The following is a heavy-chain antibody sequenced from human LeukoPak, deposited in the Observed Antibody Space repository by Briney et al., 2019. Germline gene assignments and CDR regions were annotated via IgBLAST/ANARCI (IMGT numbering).Heavy chain of an antibody. CDR3: AREGRIAVAGEVGYYFDY. CDR2: IYYSGST. V-gene: IGHV4-39*02. J-gene: IGHJ4*02. Sequence: SETLSHTCTVSGGSTSSSSYYWGWIRQPPGKGLEWIGSIYYSGSTYYNPSLKSRVTISVDTSKNQFSLKLSSVTAADTAVYYCAREGRIAVAGEVGYYFDYWGQGTLVTVSS. D-gene: IGHD6-19*01. CDR1: GGSTSSSSYY.